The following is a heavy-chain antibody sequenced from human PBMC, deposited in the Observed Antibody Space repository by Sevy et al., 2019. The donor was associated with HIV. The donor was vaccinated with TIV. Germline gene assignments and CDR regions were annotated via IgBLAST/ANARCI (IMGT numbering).Heavy chain of an antibody. Sequence: GGSLRLSCAASGFTVSSNYKSWVRQAPGKGLEWVSVIYSGGSTYYADSVKGRFTISRDNSKNTLYLQMNSLRAEDTAVYYCARDGDYYDSSGYHANWGQGTLVTVSS. D-gene: IGHD3-22*01. CDR2: IYSGGST. CDR1: GFTVSSNY. J-gene: IGHJ4*02. CDR3: ARDGDYYDSSGYHAN. V-gene: IGHV3-66*01.